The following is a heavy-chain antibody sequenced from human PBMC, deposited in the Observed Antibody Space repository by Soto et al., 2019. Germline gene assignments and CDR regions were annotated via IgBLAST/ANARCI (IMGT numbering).Heavy chain of an antibody. D-gene: IGHD2-2*01. V-gene: IGHV1-69*01. CDR3: ARSQGSSTSLEIYYYYYYGMDV. CDR2: FIPISETT. Sequence: QVQLVQSGAEVKKPGSSVKVSCKASVGTFSSYAISWVRQAPGQGLEWMGGFIPISETTNYAQKFQDRVTITADESKSTAYMELSSLRSEDTAVYYCARSQGSSTSLEIYYYYYYGMDVWGQGTTVTVSS. CDR1: VGTFSSYA. J-gene: IGHJ6*02.